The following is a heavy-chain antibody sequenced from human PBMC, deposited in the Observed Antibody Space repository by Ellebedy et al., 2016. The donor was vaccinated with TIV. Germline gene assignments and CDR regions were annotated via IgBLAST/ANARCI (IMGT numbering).Heavy chain of an antibody. CDR1: GFTFSNYW. V-gene: IGHV3-7*01. Sequence: GESLKISCAASGFTFSNYWMNWVRQAPGKGLDWVANIKGDGSERNYVDSVRGRFTISRDNAKNSLYLQMNSLRADDTAVYYCAEGQLGWGQGTLVTVSS. D-gene: IGHD7-27*01. CDR3: AEGQLG. CDR2: IKGDGSER. J-gene: IGHJ1*01.